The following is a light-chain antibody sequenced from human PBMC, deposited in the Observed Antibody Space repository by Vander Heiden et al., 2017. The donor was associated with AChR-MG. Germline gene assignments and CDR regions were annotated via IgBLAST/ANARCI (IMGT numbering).Light chain of an antibody. CDR2: RDN. Sequence: AGLTQPPSVSQALRQTATLTCTGNTNNAGPEPASRVQQHQGHPPKLLFDRDNNRPSGISERLSASRSGNTASLTITGLQPEDEADYYCSAWDSSLRAWVFGGGTKLTVL. CDR3: SAWDSSLRAWV. V-gene: IGLV10-54*01. J-gene: IGLJ3*02. CDR1: TNNAGPEP.